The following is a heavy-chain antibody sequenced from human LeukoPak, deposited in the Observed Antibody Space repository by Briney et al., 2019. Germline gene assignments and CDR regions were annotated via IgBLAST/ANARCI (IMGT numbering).Heavy chain of an antibody. CDR1: GGSISNYY. Sequence: SETLSLTCTVSGGSISNYYWSWIRQPPGKGPEWIGYIYYSGSTNYNPSLKSRVTISVDTSKKQFSLKLSSVTAADTAVYYCARIWFGEPPYTFDIWGQGTMVTVSS. CDR2: IYYSGST. D-gene: IGHD3-10*01. V-gene: IGHV4-59*01. J-gene: IGHJ3*02. CDR3: ARIWFGEPPYTFDI.